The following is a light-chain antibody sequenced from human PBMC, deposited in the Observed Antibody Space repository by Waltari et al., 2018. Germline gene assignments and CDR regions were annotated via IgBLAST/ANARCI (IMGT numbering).Light chain of an antibody. V-gene: IGLV3-1*01. CDR1: AVGNKY. J-gene: IGLJ2*01. CDR3: QTWETNTGV. CDR2: QDS. Sequence: SYDLIQPPSVSVSPGQTATITCSGDAVGNKYVNWYQQKSGQSPILVIYQDSNRPSGIPERFSGSNSENTATLTIRGTQALDEGDFYCQTWETNTGVFGGGTKLTVL.